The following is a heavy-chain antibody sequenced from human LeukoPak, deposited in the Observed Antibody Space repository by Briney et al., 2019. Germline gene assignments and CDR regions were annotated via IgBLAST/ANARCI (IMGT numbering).Heavy chain of an antibody. J-gene: IGHJ4*02. CDR3: ARHNRGSNWYSPRSFDY. Sequence: SETLSFTCAVYGGSFSGYSWTWIRQPPGKGLEWIGEINHSGSTNYNPSLKSRVTISVDTSKNQFSLKLSSVTAADTAVYYCARHNRGSNWYSPRSFDYWGQGTLVTVSS. V-gene: IGHV4-34*01. CDR2: INHSGST. D-gene: IGHD6-13*01. CDR1: GGSFSGYS.